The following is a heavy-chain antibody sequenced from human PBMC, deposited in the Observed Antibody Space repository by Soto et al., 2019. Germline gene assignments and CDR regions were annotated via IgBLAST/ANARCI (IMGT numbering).Heavy chain of an antibody. Sequence: ASVKVSCKASGYTFTSYGISWVRQATGQGFEWMGWISAYNGNTNYAQKLQGRVTMTTDTSTSTAYMDLRSLTSDDTAVYYCARDRVAGIWGDAFDIWGQGTMVTVSS. J-gene: IGHJ3*02. CDR2: ISAYNGNT. V-gene: IGHV1-18*01. CDR1: GYTFTSYG. D-gene: IGHD3-16*01. CDR3: ARDRVAGIWGDAFDI.